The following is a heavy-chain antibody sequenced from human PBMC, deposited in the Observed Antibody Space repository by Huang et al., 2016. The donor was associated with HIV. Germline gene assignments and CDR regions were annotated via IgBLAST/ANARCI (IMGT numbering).Heavy chain of an antibody. CDR2: ITYDGSNK. J-gene: IGHJ6*02. V-gene: IGHV3-30*18. Sequence: QVQLVESGGGVVQPGRSLRLSCAASGFTFSCYGMHWVRQAPGKGLGWVEVITYDGSNKYYADAVKGRFTIARDKSKNTLYLQMNSLRAEDTAVYYCAKLIMITFGGVIVPDYYGMDVWGQGTTVTVSS. CDR1: GFTFSCYG. D-gene: IGHD3-16*02. CDR3: AKLIMITFGGVIVPDYYGMDV.